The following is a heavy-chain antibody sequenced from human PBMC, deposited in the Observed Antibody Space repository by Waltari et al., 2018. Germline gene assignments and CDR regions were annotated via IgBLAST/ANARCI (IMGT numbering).Heavy chain of an antibody. D-gene: IGHD1-26*01. CDR1: VGSISSSSYY. CDR3: ARLVGATTIRLTEYFQH. CDR2: IYYSRSA. J-gene: IGHJ1*01. V-gene: IGHV4-39*01. Sequence: QLQLQESAPRLVQPSETLSLTCSVSVGSISSSSYYWGWIRQPPGKGLEWIGSIYYSRSAYYNPSLKSRVTISVDTSKNQFSLKLSSVTAADTAVYYCARLVGATTIRLTEYFQHWGQGTLVTVSS.